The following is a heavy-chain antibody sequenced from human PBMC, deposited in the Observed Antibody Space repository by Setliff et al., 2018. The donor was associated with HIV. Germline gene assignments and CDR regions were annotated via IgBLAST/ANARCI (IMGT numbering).Heavy chain of an antibody. CDR1: GFTFSNFW. D-gene: IGHD1-1*01. CDR2: IKEDGSET. Sequence: PGGSLRLSCATSGFTFSNFWMTWVRQAPGKGLEWVANIKEDGSETFYVDSVKGRFTMSRDNAKNLVYLEMNSLKVEDTAVYYCARLAPPDDHGDLGGIDHWGQGTLVTVSS. CDR3: ARLAPPDDHGDLGGIDH. V-gene: IGHV3-7*01. J-gene: IGHJ4*02.